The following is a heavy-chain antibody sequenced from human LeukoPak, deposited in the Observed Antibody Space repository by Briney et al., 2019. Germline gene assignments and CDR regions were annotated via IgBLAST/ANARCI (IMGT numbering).Heavy chain of an antibody. CDR3: ADLGTTYYYDHSTY. V-gene: IGHV3-23*01. J-gene: IGHJ4*02. D-gene: IGHD3-22*01. CDR1: GFSFSNYA. CDR2: ISGFGSSP. Sequence: PGGSLRLSCVASGFSFSNYAMSWVRQAPGKGLEWVSGISGFGSSPYYADSVKGRFTISGDNSKNTLYLQMNSLRAEDTAVYYCADLGTTYYYDHSTYWGRGTLVTVSS.